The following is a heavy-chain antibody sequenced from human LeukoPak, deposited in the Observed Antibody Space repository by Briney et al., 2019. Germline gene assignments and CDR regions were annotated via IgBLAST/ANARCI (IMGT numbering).Heavy chain of an antibody. J-gene: IGHJ4*02. Sequence: GGSLRLSCAASGFTVSSNYMSWVRQAPGKGLEWVSVIYSGGSTYYADSVKGRFTISRDNSKSTLYLQMNSLRAEDTAVYYCARADCGGDCYSWYYFDYWGQGTLVTVSS. D-gene: IGHD2-21*02. CDR1: GFTVSSNY. V-gene: IGHV3-66*01. CDR2: IYSGGST. CDR3: ARADCGGDCYSWYYFDY.